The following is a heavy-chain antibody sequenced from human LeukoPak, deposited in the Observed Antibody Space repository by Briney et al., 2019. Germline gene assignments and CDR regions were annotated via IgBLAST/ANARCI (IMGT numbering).Heavy chain of an antibody. J-gene: IGHJ6*02. Sequence: SETLSLTCAVSGGSISSSNWWSWIRQPPGKGLEWIGYIYYSGSTYYNPSLKSRVTISVDTSKNQFSLKLSSATAADTAVYYCARFYYYYYGMDVWGQGTTVTVSS. CDR3: ARFYYYYYGMDV. D-gene: IGHD3-16*01. V-gene: IGHV4-30-4*01. CDR2: IYYSGST. CDR1: GGSISSSNW.